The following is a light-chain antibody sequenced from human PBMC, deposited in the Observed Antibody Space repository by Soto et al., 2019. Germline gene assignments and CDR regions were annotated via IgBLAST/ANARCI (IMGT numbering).Light chain of an antibody. J-gene: IGKJ3*01. Sequence: EIVLTQSPGTLSLSPGERATLSCRASQSVSNNYLAWFQQKPGQAPRVLIYRASSRATGIPDRFSGSGSGTDFTLTISRLESEDFAMYYCQQYNTSPFSFGPWTKVDVK. CDR2: RAS. CDR3: QQYNTSPFS. CDR1: QSVSNNY. V-gene: IGKV3-20*01.